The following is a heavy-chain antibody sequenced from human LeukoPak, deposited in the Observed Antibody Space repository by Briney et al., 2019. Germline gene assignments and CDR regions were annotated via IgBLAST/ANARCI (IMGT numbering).Heavy chain of an antibody. CDR2: ISYSGST. J-gene: IGHJ4*02. CDR1: GVSISSGDHY. Sequence: SETLSLTCTVSGVSISSGDHYWSWIRQPPGKGLEWIGYISYSGSTYYNPSLKSRVTISLNRSKNQFSLKLGSVTAADTAVYYCARGELTMTGTFDYWGQGTLVTVSS. D-gene: IGHD1-7*01. V-gene: IGHV4-30-4*08. CDR3: ARGELTMTGTFDY.